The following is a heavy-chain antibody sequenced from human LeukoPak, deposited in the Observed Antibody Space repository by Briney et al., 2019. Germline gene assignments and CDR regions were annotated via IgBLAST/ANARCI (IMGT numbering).Heavy chain of an antibody. Sequence: GGSLRLSCAASGFTFSSYAMHWVRQAPGKGLEWVAVISYDGSNKYYADSVKGRFTISRDNAKNSLYLQMNSLRAEDSALYYCARGGRGSAAVVAPRSFDIWGQGTMVTVSS. CDR3: ARGGRGSAAVVAPRSFDI. V-gene: IGHV3-30-3*01. CDR2: ISYDGSNK. CDR1: GFTFSSYA. J-gene: IGHJ3*02. D-gene: IGHD3-22*01.